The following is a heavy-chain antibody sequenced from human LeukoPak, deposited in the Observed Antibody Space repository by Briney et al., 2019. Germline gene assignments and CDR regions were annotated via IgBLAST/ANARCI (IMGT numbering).Heavy chain of an antibody. CDR3: ARLWKNYYGSGRVDY. D-gene: IGHD3-10*01. CDR1: GGSFSGYY. J-gene: IGHJ4*02. CDR2: INHSGST. Sequence: ASETLSLTCAVYGGSFSGYYRSWIRQPPGKGLEWIGEINHSGSTNYNPSLKSRVTISVDTSKNQFSLKLSSVTAADTAVYYCARLWKNYYGSGRVDYWGQGTLVTVSS. V-gene: IGHV4-34*01.